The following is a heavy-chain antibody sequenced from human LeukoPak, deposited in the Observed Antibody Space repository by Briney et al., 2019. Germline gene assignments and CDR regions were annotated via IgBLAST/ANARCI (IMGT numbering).Heavy chain of an antibody. Sequence: GGSLRLSCAASGFTFSNFAMDWVRQTPGKGLEWVSGISGSGEDSNHADSVTGRFIISRENSKNTLYLQMNSLRADDTAVYYCATNYDDSREAFDVWGQGTVVTVSS. V-gene: IGHV3-23*01. CDR2: ISGSGEDS. CDR1: GFTFSNFA. D-gene: IGHD3-3*01. J-gene: IGHJ3*01. CDR3: ATNYDDSREAFDV.